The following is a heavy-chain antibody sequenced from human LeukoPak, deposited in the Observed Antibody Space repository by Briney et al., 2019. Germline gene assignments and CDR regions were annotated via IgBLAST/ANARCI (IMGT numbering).Heavy chain of an antibody. D-gene: IGHD1-26*01. CDR3: ASERLIPPSGEVGATDGNFDY. CDR2: IYTSGST. CDR1: GCSISSYY. V-gene: IGHV4-4*07. J-gene: IGHJ4*02. Sequence: SETLSLTCTVSGCSISSYYWSWIRQPAGKGLEWIGRIYTSGSTNYNPSLKSRVTMSVDTSKNQFSLKLSSVTAADTAVYYCASERLIPPSGEVGATDGNFDYWGQGTLVTVSS.